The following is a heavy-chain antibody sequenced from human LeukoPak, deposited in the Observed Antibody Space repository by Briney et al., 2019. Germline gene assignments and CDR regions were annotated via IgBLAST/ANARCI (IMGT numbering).Heavy chain of an antibody. Sequence: PGGSLRLSCAASGLTFGSYSMNWVRQAPGKGLEWVSSISSSSSYIYYADSVKGRFTISRDNAKNSLYLQMDSLRAEDTAVYYCAREVVTALVWFDPWGQGTLVTVSS. V-gene: IGHV3-21*01. CDR1: GLTFGSYS. CDR3: AREVVTALVWFDP. J-gene: IGHJ5*02. CDR2: ISSSSSYI. D-gene: IGHD4-23*01.